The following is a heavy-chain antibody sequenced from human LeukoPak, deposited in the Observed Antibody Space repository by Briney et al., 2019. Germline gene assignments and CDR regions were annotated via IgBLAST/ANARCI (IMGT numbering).Heavy chain of an antibody. CDR2: IYSGGST. CDR3: AREGYCSDGRCEY. Sequence: GGSLRLSCAASGFTVSSNYMGWVRQAPGKGLEWVSAIYSGGSTYYADSVKGRFTISRDNSKNTLYLQMSSLRAEDTAVYYCAREGYCSDGRCEYWGQGTLVTVSA. J-gene: IGHJ4*02. D-gene: IGHD2-15*01. V-gene: IGHV3-53*01. CDR1: GFTVSSNY.